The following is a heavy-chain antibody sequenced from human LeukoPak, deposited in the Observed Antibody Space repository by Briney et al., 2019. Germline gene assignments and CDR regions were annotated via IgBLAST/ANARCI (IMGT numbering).Heavy chain of an antibody. Sequence: GGSLRLSCAASGFTFSTYGMHWVRQAPGKGLEWVAVIWYDGSNKYYADSVKGRFTISRDNSKNTLYLQMNSLRAEDTAVYYCAKDGTIFRGRYYYMDVWGKGTTVTVSS. J-gene: IGHJ6*03. CDR3: AKDGTIFRGRYYYMDV. CDR1: GFTFSTYG. CDR2: IWYDGSNK. V-gene: IGHV3-33*06. D-gene: IGHD3-3*01.